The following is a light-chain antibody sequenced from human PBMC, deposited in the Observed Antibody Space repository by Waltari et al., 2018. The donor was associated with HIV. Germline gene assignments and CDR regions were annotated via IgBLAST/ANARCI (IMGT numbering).Light chain of an antibody. J-gene: IGLJ3*02. V-gene: IGLV1-44*01. CDR1: SPNIGRNS. CDR3: SAWDDSLKGHV. CDR2: SNN. Sequence: QSVLTQPPSASATPGPRVTIPCSGSSPNIGRNSVNWYQQLPGTAPKVFIHSNNQRPSGVPDRFSGSRSGTSASLAISGLQSEDEADYYCSAWDDSLKGHVFGGGTKLTVL.